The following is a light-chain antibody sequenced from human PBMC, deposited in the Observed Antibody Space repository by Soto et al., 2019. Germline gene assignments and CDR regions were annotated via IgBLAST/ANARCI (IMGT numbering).Light chain of an antibody. Sequence: EVVLTQSPGTLSLSPGERATLSCRASQAVSSILLAWYQQKPGQAPRLLIYGASSRATGIPDRFSGSGSGTDFTLTISRLEPEDFAVYYCQQYGSSPWTFGQGTKVDIK. J-gene: IGKJ1*01. V-gene: IGKV3-20*01. CDR1: QAVSSIL. CDR2: GAS. CDR3: QQYGSSPWT.